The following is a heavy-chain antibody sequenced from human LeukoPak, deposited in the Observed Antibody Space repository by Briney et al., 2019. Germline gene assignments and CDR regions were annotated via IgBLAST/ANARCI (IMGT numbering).Heavy chain of an antibody. D-gene: IGHD6-19*01. CDR3: ARSQSSGWPSDY. CDR1: GGSISSTNYY. Sequence: SETLSLTCTVSGGSISSTNYYWAWIRQPPGKGLEWIGTIYYSGATYHNPSLKSRVTISVDTSKNQFSLKLSSVTAADTAVYYCARSQSSGWPSDYWGQGTLVTVSS. J-gene: IGHJ4*02. V-gene: IGHV4-39*01. CDR2: IYYSGAT.